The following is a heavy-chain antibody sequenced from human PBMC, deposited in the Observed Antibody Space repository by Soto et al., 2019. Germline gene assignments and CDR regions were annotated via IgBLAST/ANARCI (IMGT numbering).Heavy chain of an antibody. CDR2: IYWDGDK. V-gene: IGHV2-5*02. CDR3: AHKGGRGAGMDV. Sequence: QITLKESGPTLVKPPQTLTVTCTFSGFSLSTSGVGVAWIRQPPGKALEWLALIYWDGDKRYSPFLKSRLTITKDTSENQVVLTLTNMDPVDTATYYCAHKGGRGAGMDVWGQGTTVTVSS. J-gene: IGHJ6*02. CDR1: GFSLSTSGVG. D-gene: IGHD2-15*01.